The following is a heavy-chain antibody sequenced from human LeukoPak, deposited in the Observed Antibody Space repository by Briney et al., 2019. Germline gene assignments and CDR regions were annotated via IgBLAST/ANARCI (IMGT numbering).Heavy chain of an antibody. D-gene: IGHD3-10*01. CDR2: INPNSGGT. CDR1: GYTFTGYY. V-gene: IGHV1-2*02. CDR3: AREAIPYYYGSGSYPWFDP. J-gene: IGHJ5*02. Sequence: ASVKVSCKASGYTFTGYYMHWVRQAPGQGLEWMGWINPNSGGTNYAQKFQGRVTMTRDTTISTAYMELSRLRSDDTAVYYCAREAIPYYYGSGSYPWFDPWGQGTLVTVSS.